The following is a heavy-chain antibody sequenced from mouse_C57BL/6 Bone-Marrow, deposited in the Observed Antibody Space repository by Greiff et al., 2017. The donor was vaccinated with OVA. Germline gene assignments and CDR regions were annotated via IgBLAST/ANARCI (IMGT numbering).Heavy chain of an antibody. CDR1: GFTFSSYA. J-gene: IGHJ3*01. D-gene: IGHD1-1*01. CDR3: ARDYYGSRWLAY. Sequence: EVKLMESGGGLVKPGGSLKLSCAASGFTFSSYAMSWVRQTPEKRLEWVATISDGGSYTYYPDNVKGRFTISRDNAKNNLYLQMSHLKSEDTAMYYCARDYYGSRWLAYWGQGTLVTVSA. V-gene: IGHV5-4*01. CDR2: ISDGGSYT.